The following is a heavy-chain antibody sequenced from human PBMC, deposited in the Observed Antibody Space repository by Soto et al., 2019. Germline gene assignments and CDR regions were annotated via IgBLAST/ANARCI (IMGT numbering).Heavy chain of an antibody. CDR2: IYYSGST. Sequence: QLQLQESGPGLVKPSETLSLTCTVSVGSISSSSYYWGWFRQPPGKGLEWIGSIYYSGSTYYNPSLKSRVTLSVDTSKNQFSLKLSSVTAADTAVYYCATTRSSRHHAFDIWGQGTMVTVSS. V-gene: IGHV4-39*01. D-gene: IGHD3-10*01. J-gene: IGHJ3*02. CDR3: ATTRSSRHHAFDI. CDR1: VGSISSSSYY.